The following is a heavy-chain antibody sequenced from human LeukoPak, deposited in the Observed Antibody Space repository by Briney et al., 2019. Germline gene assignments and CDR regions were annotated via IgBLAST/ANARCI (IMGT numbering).Heavy chain of an antibody. CDR3: ASQRVGGFFDY. J-gene: IGHJ4*02. CDR2: IHYSGIT. Sequence: SQTLSLTCIVSGGSISNGDYYWSWLRQHPGKGLEWMGYIHYSGITHYNPSLKSRVTISVDTSKNQFSLKLSSVTAADTAVYYCASQRVGGFFDYWGQGTLVTVSS. CDR1: GGSISNGDYY. D-gene: IGHD3-10*01. V-gene: IGHV4-31*03.